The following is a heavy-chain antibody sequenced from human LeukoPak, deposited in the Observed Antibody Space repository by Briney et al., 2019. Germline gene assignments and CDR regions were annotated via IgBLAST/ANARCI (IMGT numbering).Heavy chain of an antibody. J-gene: IGHJ6*03. D-gene: IGHD6-13*01. Sequence: GGSLRLSCAASGFTFSSYGMHWVRQAPGKGLEWVAVISYDGSNKYYADSVKGRFTISRDNSKNTLYLQMISLRAEDTAVYYCAKDRKLGYYYMDVWGKGTTVTVSS. V-gene: IGHV3-30*18. CDR3: AKDRKLGYYYMDV. CDR2: ISYDGSNK. CDR1: GFTFSSYG.